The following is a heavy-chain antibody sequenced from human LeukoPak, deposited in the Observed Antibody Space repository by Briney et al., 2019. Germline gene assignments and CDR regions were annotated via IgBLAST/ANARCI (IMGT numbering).Heavy chain of an antibody. CDR1: GFTFSSYA. CDR3: ARDTAMAPYYYYGMDV. J-gene: IGHJ6*02. Sequence: GGSLRLSCAASGFTFSSYAMSWVRQAPGKGLEWVSAISGSGGSTYYADSVKGRFTISRDNSKSTLYLQMNSLKAEDTAVYYCARDTAMAPYYYYGMDVWGQGTTVTVSS. D-gene: IGHD5-18*01. CDR2: ISGSGGST. V-gene: IGHV3-23*01.